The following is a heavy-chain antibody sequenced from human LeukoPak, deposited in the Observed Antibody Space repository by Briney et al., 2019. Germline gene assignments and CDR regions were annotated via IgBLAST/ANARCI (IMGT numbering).Heavy chain of an antibody. CDR3: AKSSDSGSYFDY. V-gene: IGHV3-30*18. CDR1: GFTFSSYG. Sequence: GGSLRLSCAASGFTFSSYGMHWVRQAPGKGLEWVAVISYDGSNKYYADSVKGRFTISRDNSKNTLYLQMNSLRAEDTAVYYCAKSSDSGSYFDYWGQGALVTVSS. J-gene: IGHJ4*02. D-gene: IGHD3-10*01. CDR2: ISYDGSNK.